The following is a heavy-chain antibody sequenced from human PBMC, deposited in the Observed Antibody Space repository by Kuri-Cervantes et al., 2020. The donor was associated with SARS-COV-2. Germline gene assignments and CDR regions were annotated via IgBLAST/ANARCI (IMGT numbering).Heavy chain of an antibody. Sequence: GGSLRLSCAASGFTFSSYSMNWVRQAPGKGLEWVSYISSSSSTIYYADSVKGRFTISRDNAKNSLYLQMNRLRAEDTAVYYCAREVTIFGAVLRGFDPWGQGTLVTVSS. CDR1: GFTFSSYS. D-gene: IGHD3-3*01. CDR2: ISSSSSTI. V-gene: IGHV3-48*01. J-gene: IGHJ5*02. CDR3: AREVTIFGAVLRGFDP.